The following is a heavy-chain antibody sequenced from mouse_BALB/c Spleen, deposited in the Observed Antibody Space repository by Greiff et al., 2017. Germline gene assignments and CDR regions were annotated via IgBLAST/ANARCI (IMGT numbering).Heavy chain of an antibody. J-gene: IGHJ4*01. CDR1: GFTFSSYG. V-gene: IGHV5-6-3*01. Sequence: EVHLVESGGGLVQPGGSLKLSCAASGFTFSSYGMSWVRQTPDKRLELVATINSNGGSTYYPDSVKGRFTISRDNAKNTLYLQMSSLKSEDTAMYYCARDPGYDAMDYWGQGTSVTVSS. CDR2: INSNGGST. CDR3: ARDPGYDAMDY.